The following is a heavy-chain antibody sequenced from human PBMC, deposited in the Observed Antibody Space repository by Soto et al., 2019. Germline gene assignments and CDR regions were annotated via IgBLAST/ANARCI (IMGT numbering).Heavy chain of an antibody. J-gene: IGHJ4*02. V-gene: IGHV4-30-2*01. CDR2: IFRSGST. CDR1: GGSITSGGYS. Sequence: PSETLSLTCAVFGGSITSGGYSWSWIRQPPGKGLEWIGYIFRSGSTSYTPSLKSRVTISLDRSKNQFSLSLSSVTAADTAVYFCARGRGSYSAGFDYWGQGALVTVSS. D-gene: IGHD1-26*01. CDR3: ARGRGSYSAGFDY.